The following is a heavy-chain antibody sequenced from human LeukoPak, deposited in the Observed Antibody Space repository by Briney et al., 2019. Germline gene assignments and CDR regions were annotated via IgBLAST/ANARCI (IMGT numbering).Heavy chain of an antibody. CDR1: GFTFSGSA. D-gene: IGHD3-10*01. CDR3: TRLWFGELRNPVDFDY. V-gene: IGHV3-73*01. J-gene: IGHJ4*02. CDR2: IRSKANSYAT. Sequence: GGSLRLSCAASGFTFSGSAMHWVRQASGKGLEWVGRIRSKANSYATAYAASVKGRFTISRDDSKNTAYLQMNSLKTEDTAVYYCTRLWFGELRNPVDFDYWGQGTLVTVSS.